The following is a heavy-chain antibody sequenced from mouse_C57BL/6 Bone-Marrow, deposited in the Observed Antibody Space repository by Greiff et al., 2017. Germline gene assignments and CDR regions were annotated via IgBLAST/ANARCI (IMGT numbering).Heavy chain of an antibody. D-gene: IGHD2-4*01. J-gene: IGHJ3*01. CDR1: GFNIKDDY. V-gene: IGHV14-4*01. CDR3: TPDYGAWFAY. Sequence: EVQLQQSGAELVRPGASVKLSCTASGFNIKDDYMHWVKQRPEQGLEWIGWIDPENGDTEYASKFQGTATITADTSSNTAYLQLSSLTSEDTAVYYCTPDYGAWFAYWGQGTLVTVSA. CDR2: IDPENGDT.